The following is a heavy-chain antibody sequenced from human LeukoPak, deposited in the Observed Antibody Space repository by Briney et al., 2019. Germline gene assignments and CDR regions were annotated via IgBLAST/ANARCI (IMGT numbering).Heavy chain of an antibody. CDR3: AKVVQYTASTDTGLDQ. CDR2: IWYDGSYK. D-gene: IGHD5-18*01. CDR1: GFIFSNYG. J-gene: IGHJ4*02. V-gene: IGHV3-33*06. Sequence: GGSLRLSCAASGFIFSNYGVHWVRQAPGKGLDWVAVIWYDGSYKYYADSVKGRFTISRDNSKNTLYLQMNSLRAEDTAIYYCAKVVQYTASTDTGLDQGGRGTLVTVSS.